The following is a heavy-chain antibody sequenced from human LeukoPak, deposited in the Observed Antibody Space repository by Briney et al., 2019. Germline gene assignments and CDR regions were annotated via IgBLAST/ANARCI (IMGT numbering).Heavy chain of an antibody. CDR2: MHYSESA. J-gene: IGHJ4*02. V-gene: IGHV4-31*03. CDR1: GGSITSGGYF. CDR3: ARERGRLVDY. Sequence: SETLSLTCTVSGGSITSGGYFWSWIRQHPGKGLEWIEYMHYSESANYNPSLKSRVTISVDTSKNQISLRVNSVTAADTAVHYCARERGRLVDYWGQGSLVTVSS. D-gene: IGHD6-25*01.